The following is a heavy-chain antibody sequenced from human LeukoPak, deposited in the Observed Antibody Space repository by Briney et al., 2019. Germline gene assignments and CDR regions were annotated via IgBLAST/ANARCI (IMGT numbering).Heavy chain of an antibody. Sequence: SETLSLTCTVSGGSISSYYWSWIRQPPGKGLEWIGYIYYSGSTNYNPSLKSRVTISVDTSKNQFSLKLSSVTAADTAVYYCARGGRVLNWSDPWGQGTLVTVSS. CDR3: ARGGRVLNWSDP. V-gene: IGHV4-59*01. CDR2: IYYSGST. J-gene: IGHJ5*02. D-gene: IGHD3-16*01. CDR1: GGSISSYY.